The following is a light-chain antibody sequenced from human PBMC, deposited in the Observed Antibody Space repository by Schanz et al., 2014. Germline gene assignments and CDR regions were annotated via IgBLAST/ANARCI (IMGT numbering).Light chain of an antibody. CDR2: GAS. V-gene: IGKV3-20*01. Sequence: EIVLTQSPGTLSLSPGERATLSCRASQSISSTYLVWYQQKPGQAPRLLIYGASTRATGIPDRFSGSGSGTEFTLTISRLEPEDFALYYCQQYGSSPRVSFGGGTKVEIK. J-gene: IGKJ4*01. CDR3: QQYGSSPRVS. CDR1: QSISSTY.